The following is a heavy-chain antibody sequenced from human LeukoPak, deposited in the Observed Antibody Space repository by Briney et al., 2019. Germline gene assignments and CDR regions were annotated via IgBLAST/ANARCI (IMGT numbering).Heavy chain of an antibody. CDR1: GFSFSSYW. Sequence: GGSLRLPCAASGFSFSSYWMSWVRQAPGKGLEWVANIKQDGSEKYYVDSVKGRFTISRDNAKNSLYLQMNSLRAEDTAVYYCARDRSGSYWADAFDIWGQGTMVTVSS. V-gene: IGHV3-7*01. D-gene: IGHD1-26*01. J-gene: IGHJ3*02. CDR3: ARDRSGSYWADAFDI. CDR2: IKQDGSEK.